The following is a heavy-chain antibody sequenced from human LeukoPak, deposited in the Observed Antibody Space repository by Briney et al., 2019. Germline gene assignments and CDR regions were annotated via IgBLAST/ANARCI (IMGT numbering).Heavy chain of an antibody. CDR3: ARGGNYAFDY. J-gene: IGHJ4*02. CDR2: TYYRSMWYN. V-gene: IGHV6-1*01. D-gene: IGHD1-7*01. CDR1: GDTVSSNSAA. Sequence: SQTLSLTFAISGDTVSSNSAAWNWIRQSPSRGLEWLGNTYYRSMWYNDYAESVNGRITVSPDTSKNQFSLQLSSVTPEDTAVYYCARGGNYAFDYWGRGTLVTVSS.